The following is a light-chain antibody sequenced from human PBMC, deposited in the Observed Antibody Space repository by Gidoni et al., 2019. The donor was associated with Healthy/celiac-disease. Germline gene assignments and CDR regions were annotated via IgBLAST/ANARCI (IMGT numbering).Light chain of an antibody. CDR1: QGVSSY. V-gene: IGKV3D-11*01. CDR2: DAS. J-gene: IGKJ3*01. CDR3: QQRSNWGGT. Sequence: EIVLTQSPATLSLSPGERATLSCRASQGVSSYLAWYQQKPGQAPRLLIYDASNRATGIPARFSGSGPGTDFTLTISSLEPEDFAVYYCQQRSNWGGTFGPGTKVDIK.